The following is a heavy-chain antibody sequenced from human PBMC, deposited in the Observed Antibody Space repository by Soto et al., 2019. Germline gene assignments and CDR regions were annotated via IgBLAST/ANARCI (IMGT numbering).Heavy chain of an antibody. Sequence: QVQLQESGPGLVKPSETLSLTCTVSGGSISSYSWSWIRQPPGKELECIGYIYNNGSTKYNPSLKSRVTISVDTSKNHFSLKLRSVTDADTAVYYCARGPKAYYYSHGMDVWGQGTTVTVSS. CDR1: GGSISSYS. J-gene: IGHJ6*02. CDR2: IYNNGST. V-gene: IGHV4-59*01. CDR3: ARGPKAYYYSHGMDV.